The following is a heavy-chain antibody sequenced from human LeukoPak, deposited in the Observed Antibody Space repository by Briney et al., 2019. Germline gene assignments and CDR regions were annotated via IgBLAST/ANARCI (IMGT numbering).Heavy chain of an antibody. J-gene: IGHJ3*02. D-gene: IGHD2/OR15-2a*01. CDR2: LYATGTT. Sequence: GGSLRLSCVASDLTVSSNYMSWVRQAPGQGLEWVSVLYATGTTYYADSVKGRFTISRDNSKNTLYLQMNSLRAEDTAVYYCATFSSAQNRYDAFDIWGQGTVVTVSS. V-gene: IGHV3-53*01. CDR3: ATFSSAQNRYDAFDI. CDR1: DLTVSSNY.